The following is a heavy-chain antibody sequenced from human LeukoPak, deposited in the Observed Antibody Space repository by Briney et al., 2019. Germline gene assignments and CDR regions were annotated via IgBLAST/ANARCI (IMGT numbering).Heavy chain of an antibody. J-gene: IGHJ4*02. CDR3: ARDTAGRRGGDY. CDR2: ISTSGTTI. CDR1: GCTFSSYE. Sequence: GGSLRLSCAASGCTFSSYEINWVRQAPGKGLEWVAFISTSGTTIYYADSVKGRFTISRDNAKNSLYLQMNSLRAEDTAVYYCARDTAGRRGGDYWGQGTLVTVSS. D-gene: IGHD2-15*01. V-gene: IGHV3-48*03.